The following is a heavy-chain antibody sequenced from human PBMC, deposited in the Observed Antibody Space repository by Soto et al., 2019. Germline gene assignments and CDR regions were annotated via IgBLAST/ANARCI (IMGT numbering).Heavy chain of an antibody. D-gene: IGHD3-22*01. CDR3: ARVYYYDSSGYYQPQYYFDY. CDR1: GGSISSGGYY. J-gene: IGHJ4*02. Sequence: SETLSLTCTVSGGSISSGGYYWSWIRQHPGKGLEWIGYIYYSGSTYYNPSLKSRVTISVDTSKNQFSLKLSSVTAADTAVYYFARVYYYDSSGYYQPQYYFDYWGQGTLVTVSS. V-gene: IGHV4-31*03. CDR2: IYYSGST.